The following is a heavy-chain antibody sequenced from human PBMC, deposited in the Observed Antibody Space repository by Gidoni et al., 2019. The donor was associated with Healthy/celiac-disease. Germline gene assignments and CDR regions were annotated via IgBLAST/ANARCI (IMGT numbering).Heavy chain of an antibody. D-gene: IGHD3-3*01. V-gene: IGHV1-69*06. CDR3: ARDQESGILEWFSNWFDP. CDR2: IIPIFGTA. J-gene: IGHJ5*02. Sequence: QVQLVQSGAEVKKPGSSVKVSCKASGGTFSSYAISWVRQAPGQGLEWMGGIIPIFGTANYAQKFQGRVTITADKSTSTAYMGLSSLRSEDTAVYYCARDQESGILEWFSNWFDPWGQGTLVTVSS. CDR1: GGTFSSYA.